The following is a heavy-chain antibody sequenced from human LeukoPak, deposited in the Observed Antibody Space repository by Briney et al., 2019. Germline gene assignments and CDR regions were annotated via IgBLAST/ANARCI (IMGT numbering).Heavy chain of an antibody. CDR3: ANGVNIVVVPAAIRTEGY. CDR1: GFTFSSYG. CDR2: IRYDGSNK. V-gene: IGHV3-30*02. J-gene: IGHJ4*02. D-gene: IGHD2-2*02. Sequence: GGSLRLSCAASGFTFSSYGMHWVRQAPGKGLGWVAFIRYDGSNKYYADSVKGRFTISRDNSKNTLYLQMNSLRAEDTAVYCCANGVNIVVVPAAIRTEGYWGQGTLVTVSS.